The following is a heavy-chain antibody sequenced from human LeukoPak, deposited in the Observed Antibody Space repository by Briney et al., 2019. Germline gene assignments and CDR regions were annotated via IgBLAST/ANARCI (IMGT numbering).Heavy chain of an antibody. V-gene: IGHV3-74*01. D-gene: IGHD2-2*01. Sequence: PGGSLRLSCAASRFSFRTYWMHWVRQVPGKGLVWVSRISSDGSTTTYADSVKGRFTISRDNAKNTLYLQMNSLRAEDTAVYYCAVTRYCSSAGCCSYFQDWGQGTLVTVSS. CDR2: ISSDGSTT. CDR3: AVTRYCSSAGCCSYFQD. J-gene: IGHJ1*01. CDR1: RFSFRTYW.